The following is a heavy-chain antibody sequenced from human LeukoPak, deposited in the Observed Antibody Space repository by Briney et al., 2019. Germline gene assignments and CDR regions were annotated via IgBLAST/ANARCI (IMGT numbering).Heavy chain of an antibody. CDR1: GYSLSSGFF. J-gene: IGHJ4*02. CDR2: FSHRGGS. Sequence: SETLSLTCTVSGYSLSSGFFCDWIRQSPGKGLEWIGSFSHRGGSYHNPSLKSRVTISVDMSKNQFSLKLLSVTAADTAVYYCARAQDFSDSSGPNYLDFWGQGILVTVSS. D-gene: IGHD3-22*01. V-gene: IGHV4-38-2*02. CDR3: ARAQDFSDSSGPNYLDF.